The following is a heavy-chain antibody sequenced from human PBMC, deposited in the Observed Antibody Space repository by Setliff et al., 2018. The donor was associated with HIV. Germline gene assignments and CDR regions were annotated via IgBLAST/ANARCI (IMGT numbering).Heavy chain of an antibody. D-gene: IGHD3-10*01. CDR1: GYTFTSSG. CDR2: ISAYNGNT. CDR3: AREMITMVRVVVYYYYMDV. J-gene: IGHJ6*03. V-gene: IGHV1-18*01. Sequence: GASVKVSCKASGYTFTSSGISWVRQAPGQGLEWMGWISAYNGNTNYAQKLQGRVTMTIDTSTSTAYMELRSLRSDDTAVYYCAREMITMVRVVVYYYYMDVWGKGTTVTVSS.